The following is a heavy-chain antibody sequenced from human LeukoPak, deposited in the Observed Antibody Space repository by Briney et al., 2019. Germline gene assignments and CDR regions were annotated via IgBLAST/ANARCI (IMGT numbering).Heavy chain of an antibody. CDR2: IYSGGTT. CDR1: GFTVSDNY. D-gene: IGHD1-26*01. J-gene: IGHJ5*02. Sequence: GGSLRLSCAASGFTVSDNYMSWVRQAPGKGLEWVSIIYSGGTTYYADSVKGRFTISRDISKNTLYLQMNSLRAEDTAVYYCARDLMWELQGYNWFDPWGQGTLVTVSS. CDR3: ARDLMWELQGYNWFDP. V-gene: IGHV3-66*01.